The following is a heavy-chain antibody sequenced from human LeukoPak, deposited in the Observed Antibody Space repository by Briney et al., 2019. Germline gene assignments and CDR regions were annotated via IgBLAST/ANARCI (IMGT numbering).Heavy chain of an antibody. J-gene: IGHJ4*02. V-gene: IGHV1-18*01. CDR1: GYDFTSVG. CDR2: ISAYNGNT. D-gene: IGHD6-13*01. Sequence: ASVKVSCKASGYDFTSVGITWVRQAPGQGLEWMGWISAYNGNTNYAQKLQGRVTMTTDTSTSTAYMELRSLRSDDTAVYYCARRRIAAAYFDYWGQGTLVTVSS. CDR3: ARRRIAAAYFDY.